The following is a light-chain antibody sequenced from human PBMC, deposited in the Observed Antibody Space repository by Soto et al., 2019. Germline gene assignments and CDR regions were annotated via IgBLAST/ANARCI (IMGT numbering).Light chain of an antibody. Sequence: SYELTQPPSVSVAPGQTPTISCGGNNIGSEGVHWYQQKPGQAPVLVVYEDSDRPSGIPERFSGSNSGNTATLTISRVEAGDEADYYCQVWDKSSDQPVFGGGTKVTVL. J-gene: IGLJ2*01. CDR2: EDS. V-gene: IGLV3-21*02. CDR3: QVWDKSSDQPV. CDR1: NIGSEG.